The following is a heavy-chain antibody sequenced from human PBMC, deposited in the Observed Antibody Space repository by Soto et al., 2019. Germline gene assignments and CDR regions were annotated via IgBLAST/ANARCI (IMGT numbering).Heavy chain of an antibody. CDR2: ISYDGSNK. CDR1: GFTFSSYG. V-gene: IGHV3-30*18. Sequence: QVQLVESGGGVVQPGRSLRLSCAASGFTFSSYGMHWVRQAPGKGLEWVAVISYDGSNKYYADSVKGRFTISRDNSKNTLYLQMNSLRAEDTAVYYCAKESYGSSCYNYYYYDGMDVWGQGTTVTVSS. CDR3: AKESYGSSCYNYYYYDGMDV. D-gene: IGHD6-13*01. J-gene: IGHJ6*02.